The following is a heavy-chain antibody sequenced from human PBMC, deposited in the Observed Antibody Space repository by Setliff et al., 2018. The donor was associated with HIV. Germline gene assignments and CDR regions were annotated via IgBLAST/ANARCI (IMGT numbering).Heavy chain of an antibody. CDR2: MNPNSGVT. CDR3: ARGGGGYYYVGAVDI. V-gene: IGHV1-8*02. CDR1: GHTFSNSD. D-gene: IGHD3-22*01. J-gene: IGHJ3*02. Sequence: ASVKVSCKPSGHTFSNSDIHWVRRATGQGLEWMGWMNPNSGVTGYALKFHDRVTMTRDTSMSTAYLELSSQRSEDTAVYYCARGGGGYYYVGAVDIWGQGTVVTVSS.